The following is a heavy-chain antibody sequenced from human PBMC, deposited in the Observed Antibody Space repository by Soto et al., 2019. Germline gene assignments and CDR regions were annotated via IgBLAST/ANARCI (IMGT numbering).Heavy chain of an antibody. Sequence: QVQLVESGGGVVQPGRSLRLSCAASGFTFSSYGMHWVRQAPGKGLEWVAVISYDGSNKYYADSVKGRFTISRDNSKNSLYLQMNSLRVEDTAVYYCAKDPSHIVVVVAATPYYYGMDVWGQGTTVTVSS. J-gene: IGHJ6*02. CDR3: AKDPSHIVVVVAATPYYYGMDV. CDR2: ISYDGSNK. V-gene: IGHV3-30*18. CDR1: GFTFSSYG. D-gene: IGHD2-15*01.